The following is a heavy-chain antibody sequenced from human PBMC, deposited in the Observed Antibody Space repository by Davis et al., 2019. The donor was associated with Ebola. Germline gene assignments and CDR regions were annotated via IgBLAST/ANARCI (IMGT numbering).Heavy chain of an antibody. Sequence: SVKVSCKASGGTFSSYAISWVRQAPGQGLEWMGRIIPILGIANYAQKFQGRVTITADKSTSTAYMELSSLRSEDTAVYYCARISTEGSYGQYYFDYGGQGTLVTVSS. D-gene: IGHD3-16*01. J-gene: IGHJ4*02. CDR3: ARISTEGSYGQYYFDY. CDR2: IIPILGIA. CDR1: GGTFSSYA. V-gene: IGHV1-69*04.